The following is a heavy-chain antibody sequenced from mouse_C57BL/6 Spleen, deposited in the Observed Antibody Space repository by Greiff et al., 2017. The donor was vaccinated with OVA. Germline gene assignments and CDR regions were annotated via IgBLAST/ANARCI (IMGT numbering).Heavy chain of an antibody. D-gene: IGHD2-1*01. CDR3: ARHEDYGNYGAWFAY. V-gene: IGHV1-62-2*01. Sequence: QVHVKQSGAELVKPGASVKLSCKASGYTFTEYTIHWVKQRSGQGLEWIGWFYPGSGSIKYNEKFKDKATLTADKSSSTVYMELSRLTSEDSAVYFCARHEDYGNYGAWFAYWGQGTLVTVSA. CDR1: GYTFTEYT. CDR2: FYPGSGSI. J-gene: IGHJ3*01.